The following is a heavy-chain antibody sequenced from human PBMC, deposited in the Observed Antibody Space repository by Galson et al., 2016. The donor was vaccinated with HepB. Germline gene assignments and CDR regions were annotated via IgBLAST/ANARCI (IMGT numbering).Heavy chain of an antibody. CDR1: GFTFSNSW. Sequence: SLRLSCAASGFTFSNSWMSWVRQAPGKGLESVANIKQDGSEECYVDSVKGRFTISRDNAKTSLYLQMDSLRDGVTAVYYCAREGGVRYWGQGTLVTVSS. V-gene: IGHV3-7*01. CDR3: AREGGVRY. D-gene: IGHD3-10*02. J-gene: IGHJ4*02. CDR2: IKQDGSEE.